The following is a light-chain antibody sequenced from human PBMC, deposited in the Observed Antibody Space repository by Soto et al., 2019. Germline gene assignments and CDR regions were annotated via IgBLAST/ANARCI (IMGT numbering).Light chain of an antibody. CDR2: DAS. CDR1: QSISNW. Sequence: DIPMTQSPSTLSASVGDRVTITCRASQSISNWLAWYQQKPGKAPKVLIYDASSLESGVPSRFSGSGSGTEFTLTISSLQPDDFATYYCQQYNIRGTFGQGTKVEIK. J-gene: IGKJ1*01. CDR3: QQYNIRGT. V-gene: IGKV1-5*01.